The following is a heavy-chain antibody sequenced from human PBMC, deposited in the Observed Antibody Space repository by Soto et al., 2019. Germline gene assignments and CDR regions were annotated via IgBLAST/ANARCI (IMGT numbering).Heavy chain of an antibody. V-gene: IGHV3-23*01. D-gene: IGHD5-18*01. CDR1: GFTFNNYA. CDR3: AKDLFFGNTYGYFDH. CDR2: INGSGGST. Sequence: GGSLRLSCAASGFTFNNYAMTWVRQAPGKGLEWVSEINGSGGSTYYADSVKGRFTISRDNSNNTLYLQMNSLRAEDTAVYYCAKDLFFGNTYGYFDHWGQGTLVTVSS. J-gene: IGHJ4*02.